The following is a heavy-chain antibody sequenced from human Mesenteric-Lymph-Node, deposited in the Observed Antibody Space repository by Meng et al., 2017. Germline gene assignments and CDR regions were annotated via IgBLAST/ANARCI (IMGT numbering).Heavy chain of an antibody. V-gene: IGHV4-30-4*01. CDR1: GASISRGGYY. J-gene: IGHJ4*02. CDR3: SREEVY. CDR2: ICASGST. Sequence: QVQLQESGPGLVKPSQTLSLTCTVSGASISRGGYYWSWIRQPPGKGLEWIGNICASGSTYYNPSLQSRVTISVDTSKNQFSLNLYSVTAADTAVYYCSREEVYWGQGTLVTVSS.